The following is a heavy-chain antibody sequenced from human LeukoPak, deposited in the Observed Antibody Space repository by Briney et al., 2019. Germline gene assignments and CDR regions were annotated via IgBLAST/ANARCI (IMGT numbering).Heavy chain of an antibody. CDR2: ISAYNGNT. CDR3: ARHLGYCTNGLCYGRAWWFDP. CDR1: GYTFTRYG. J-gene: IGHJ5*02. V-gene: IGHV1-18*01. Sequence: ASVKVSCKASGYTFTRYGISWVRQAPGQGLEWMGWISAYNGNTNYAQKLQGRVTMTTDTSTNTAYMELRSLRSDDTAMYYCARHLGYCTNGLCYGRAWWFDPWGQGTLVTVSS. D-gene: IGHD2-8*01.